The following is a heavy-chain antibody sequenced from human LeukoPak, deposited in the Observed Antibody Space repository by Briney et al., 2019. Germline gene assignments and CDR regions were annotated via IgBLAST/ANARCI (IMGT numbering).Heavy chain of an antibody. CDR3: ASTGVGASSSDFDY. CDR1: GGSITSSSYY. J-gene: IGHJ4*02. V-gene: IGHV4-39*01. Sequence: SETLSVTCTVSGGSITSSSYYWAWIRQPPGKGLEWIGSIYYRGSTYYNPSLKSRVTISVDTSKNQFSLKLSSVTAADTAEYYCASTGVGASSSDFDYWGQGTQVTVFS. CDR2: IYYRGST. D-gene: IGHD1-26*01.